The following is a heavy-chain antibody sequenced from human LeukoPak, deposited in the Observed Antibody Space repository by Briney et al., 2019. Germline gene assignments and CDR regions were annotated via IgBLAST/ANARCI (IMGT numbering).Heavy chain of an antibody. CDR3: ASARLYYYYMDV. D-gene: IGHD5-12*01. Sequence: SETLSLTCTVPGGSISSYYWRWIPQPPGKGLEWIGYIYYSGSTNNNPSLKRRVTISVDTSKNQYSLKLPSVTAADTAVYYCASARLYYYYMDVWGKGTTVTVSS. CDR2: IYYSGST. J-gene: IGHJ6*03. V-gene: IGHV4-59*01. CDR1: GGSISSYY.